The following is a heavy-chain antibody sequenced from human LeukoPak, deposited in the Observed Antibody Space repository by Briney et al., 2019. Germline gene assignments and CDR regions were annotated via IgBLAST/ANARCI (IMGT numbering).Heavy chain of an antibody. J-gene: IGHJ6*02. V-gene: IGHV4-34*01. CDR1: GGSFSGYY. Sequence: SETLSLTCAVFGGSFSGYYWSWIRQSPEQGLEWIGGMSHTGGTKYNPSLESRVTVSVDPYKKQLYLNLRSVTDADTAVYYCARRIHYNILTVGMDVWGQGTRVIVSS. CDR2: MSHTGGT. CDR3: ARRIHYNILTVGMDV. D-gene: IGHD3-9*01.